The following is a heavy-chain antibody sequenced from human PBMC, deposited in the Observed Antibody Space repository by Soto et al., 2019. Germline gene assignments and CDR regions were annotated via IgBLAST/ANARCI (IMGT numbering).Heavy chain of an antibody. CDR1: GYTFTSYY. J-gene: IGHJ3*02. CDR2: INPSGGST. CDR3: ARAAGQDDAFDI. Sequence: QVQLVQSGAEVKKPGASVKVSCKASGYTFTSYYMHWVRQAPGQGLEWMGIINPSGGSTSYAQKFQGRVTMTRDTSTSTVYMELSSLRSEDTAVYHCARAAGQDDAFDIWGQGTMVTVSS. V-gene: IGHV1-46*03.